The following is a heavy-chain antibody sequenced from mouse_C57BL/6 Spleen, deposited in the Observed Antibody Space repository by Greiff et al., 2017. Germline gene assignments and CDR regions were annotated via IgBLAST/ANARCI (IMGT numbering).Heavy chain of an antibody. D-gene: IGHD2-12*01. V-gene: IGHV5-4*03. J-gene: IGHJ3*01. CDR2: ISDGGSYT. CDR1: GFTFSSYA. Sequence: EVKLVESGGGLVKPGGSLKLSCAASGFTFSSYAMSCVRPTPEKRLEVVATISDGGSYTYYPDNVKGRFTISRNNAKNNLYLQMSHLKSEDTAMYYCARGYDWFAYWGQGTLVTVSA. CDR3: ARGYDWFAY.